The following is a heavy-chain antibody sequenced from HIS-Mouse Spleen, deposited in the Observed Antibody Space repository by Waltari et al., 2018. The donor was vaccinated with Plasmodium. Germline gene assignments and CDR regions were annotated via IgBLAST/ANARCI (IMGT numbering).Heavy chain of an antibody. Sequence: QVQLVQSGAEVKKPGASVKVSCKASGYTFTGYYMHWVRQAPGKGVAWRGWINPNSGGTNYAQKFQGRVTMTRDTSISTAYMELSRLRSDDTAVYYCARGPGIAAAGRTLYFDYWGQGTLVTVSS. CDR1: GYTFTGYY. CDR2: INPNSGGT. CDR3: ARGPGIAAAGRTLYFDY. J-gene: IGHJ4*02. V-gene: IGHV1-2*02. D-gene: IGHD6-13*01.